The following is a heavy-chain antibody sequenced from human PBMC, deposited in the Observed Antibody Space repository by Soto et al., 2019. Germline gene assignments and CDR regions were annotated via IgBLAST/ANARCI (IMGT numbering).Heavy chain of an antibody. D-gene: IGHD4-17*01. CDR2: ISYDGTEK. Sequence: QVQLVESGGGVVQPGRSLRLSCAASGFSFAYYGMHWVRQAPGKGLEWVAVISYDGTEKYYEDSVKGRFTISRDNTKNRLDLQMNSLRGEDTAVYFCAKAYATTALASWGQGALVTVSS. J-gene: IGHJ4*02. CDR3: AKAYATTALAS. CDR1: GFSFAYYG. V-gene: IGHV3-30*18.